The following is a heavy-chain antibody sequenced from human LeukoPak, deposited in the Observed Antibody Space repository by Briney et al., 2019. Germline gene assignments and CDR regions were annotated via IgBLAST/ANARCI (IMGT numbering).Heavy chain of an antibody. Sequence: SETLSLTCAVHGTSFSGYYWSWIRQTPGKGLQWIGEINHSGSINYNPSLKSRVTISVDTSKNQFSLEFNSLTAADTAIYYCARGQYCDLIRCYSAGRNFAQWGQGTLVTVSS. V-gene: IGHV4-34*01. CDR3: ARGQYCDLIRCYSAGRNFAQ. D-gene: IGHD2-15*01. CDR1: GTSFSGYY. J-gene: IGHJ4*02. CDR2: INHSGSI.